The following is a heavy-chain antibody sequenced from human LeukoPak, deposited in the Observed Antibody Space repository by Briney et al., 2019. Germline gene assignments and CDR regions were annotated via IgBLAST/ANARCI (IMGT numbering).Heavy chain of an antibody. Sequence: KPGGPLRLSCAASGFTFSTYSMNWVRRAPGKGLEWVSSLSSSSTYVYYADSVKGRFTIYRDNAKNSLYLQMNSLRAEDTAVYYCARVRCSGGGCFYNFDYWGQGSLVTVSS. CDR3: ARVRCSGGGCFYNFDY. CDR2: LSSSSTYV. D-gene: IGHD2-15*01. CDR1: GFTFSTYS. J-gene: IGHJ4*02. V-gene: IGHV3-21*01.